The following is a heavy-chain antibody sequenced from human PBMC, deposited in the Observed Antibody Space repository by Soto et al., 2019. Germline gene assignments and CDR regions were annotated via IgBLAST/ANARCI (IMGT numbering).Heavy chain of an antibody. J-gene: IGHJ4*02. V-gene: IGHV4-59*01. CDR3: AREGRDGYNPLDY. Sequence: SETLSLTCAACGGCMRGYYGSWIRQPPGKGLEWIGYIYYTGSTNYNPSLKSRVTISVDTCKNQFSLKLSSVTAADTAVYHCAREGRDGYNPLDYWGQGTLVTVSS. CDR2: IYYTGST. CDR1: GGCMRGYY. D-gene: IGHD5-12*01.